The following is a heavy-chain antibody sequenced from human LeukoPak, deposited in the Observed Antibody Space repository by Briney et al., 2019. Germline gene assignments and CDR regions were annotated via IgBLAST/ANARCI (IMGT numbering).Heavy chain of an antibody. D-gene: IGHD6-19*01. V-gene: IGHV3-74*01. CDR1: GFTFSSHW. Sequence: PGGSLRLSCAASGFTFSSHWMHWVRQAPGKGLVWVSRINSDGSSTSYADSVKGRFTISRDNAKNTLYLQVNSLRAEDTAVYYCASARSSVAGHGNGYWGQGTLVTVSS. CDR2: INSDGSST. CDR3: ASARSSVAGHGNGY. J-gene: IGHJ4*02.